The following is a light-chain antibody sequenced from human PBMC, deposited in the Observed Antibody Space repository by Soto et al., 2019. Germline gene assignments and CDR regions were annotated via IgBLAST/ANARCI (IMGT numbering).Light chain of an antibody. Sequence: DIQMTQSPSSLSASVGDRITITCRAHESVGNWLAWYQQKPGKAPKLLIYAATTLQSGVPSRFRGSRSGTVFSLTVSSLQHEDFATYYCQQANSFPLSFGGGTKVDIK. CDR1: ESVGNW. CDR3: QQANSFPLS. J-gene: IGKJ4*01. CDR2: AAT. V-gene: IGKV1D-12*01.